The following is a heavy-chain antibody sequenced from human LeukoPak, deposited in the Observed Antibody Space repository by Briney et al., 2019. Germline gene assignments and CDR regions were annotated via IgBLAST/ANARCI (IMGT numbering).Heavy chain of an antibody. Sequence: SQTLSLTCTVSGGSISSASYYWSWIRQPPGKGLEWIGYIYYSGSTNYNPSLKSRVTISVDTSKNQFSLKLSSVTAADTAVYYCARYSIAALQPEYWGQGTLVTVSS. V-gene: IGHV4-61*01. CDR3: ARYSIAALQPEY. CDR2: IYYSGST. J-gene: IGHJ4*02. CDR1: GGSISSASYY. D-gene: IGHD6-6*01.